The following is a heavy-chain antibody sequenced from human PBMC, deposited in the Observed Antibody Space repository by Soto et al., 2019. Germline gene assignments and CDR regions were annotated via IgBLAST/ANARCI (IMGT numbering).Heavy chain of an antibody. Sequence: EVQLLESGGGLVQPGGSLRLSCAASGFAFSSYVMSWVRQAPGKGLEWVSAVSYSDGSTYYADSVKGRFAISRDNSKNTVYLQMNRLRAEDTAIYYCAKPTVATPYYFDSWGQGTLVTVSS. CDR2: VSYSDGST. J-gene: IGHJ4*02. V-gene: IGHV3-23*01. D-gene: IGHD4-17*01. CDR1: GFAFSSYV. CDR3: AKPTVATPYYFDS.